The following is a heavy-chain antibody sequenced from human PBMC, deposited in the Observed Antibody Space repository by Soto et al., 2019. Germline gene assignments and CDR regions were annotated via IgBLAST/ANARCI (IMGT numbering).Heavy chain of an antibody. V-gene: IGHV3-21*01. D-gene: IGHD3-10*01. CDR1: GFTFSSFA. J-gene: IGHJ4*02. CDR2: ITGSDTF. Sequence: GGSLRLSCAASGFTFSSFAMHWVRQAPGRGLEWVSCITGSDTFYADSVKGRFTISRDNAKNALYLQMSSLRAEDTAVYYCARDENLVRGVPCDNWGPGTLVTVSS. CDR3: ARDENLVRGVPCDN.